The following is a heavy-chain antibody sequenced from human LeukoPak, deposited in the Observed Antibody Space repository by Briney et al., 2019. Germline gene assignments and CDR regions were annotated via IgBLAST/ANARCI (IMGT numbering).Heavy chain of an antibody. CDR1: GFTFSAYS. D-gene: IGHD2-8*02. Sequence: PGGSLRLSCVTSGFTFSAYSMNWVRQAPGRGLEWVSSISGTSNYTFYADSVKGRFTISRDNAKNSLFLEMTGLTAEDSAVYYCVRLVHVWGQGALVTVSS. J-gene: IGHJ4*02. CDR2: ISGTSNYT. CDR3: VRLVHV. V-gene: IGHV3-21*01.